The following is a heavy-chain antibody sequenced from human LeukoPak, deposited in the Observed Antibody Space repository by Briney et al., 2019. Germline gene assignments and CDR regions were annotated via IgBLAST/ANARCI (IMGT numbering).Heavy chain of an antibody. Sequence: GGSLRLSCEASGFTFSNYWMQWVRQAPGEGLEWVANINQDGSAKYYVDSVKGRFTISKDSAKSSLYLQMNSLRVDDTAVYFCTRGDPDFWGQGTLVTVSS. D-gene: IGHD3-3*01. J-gene: IGHJ4*02. V-gene: IGHV3-7*01. CDR3: TRGDPDF. CDR2: INQDGSAK. CDR1: GFTFSNYW.